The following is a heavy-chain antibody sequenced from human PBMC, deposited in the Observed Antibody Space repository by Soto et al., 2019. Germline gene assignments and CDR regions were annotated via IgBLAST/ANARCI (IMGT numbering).Heavy chain of an antibody. J-gene: IGHJ6*02. Sequence: ASVKVSCKASGYTFTSYGISWVRQAPGQGLEWMGWISAYNGNTNYAQKLQGRVTMTTDTSTSTAYMELRSLRSDDTPVYYCARIHRPLFQRRSPSYYYGMDVWGQGTTVTVSS. V-gene: IGHV1-18*01. CDR2: ISAYNGNT. D-gene: IGHD6-25*01. CDR3: ARIHRPLFQRRSPSYYYGMDV. CDR1: GYTFTSYG.